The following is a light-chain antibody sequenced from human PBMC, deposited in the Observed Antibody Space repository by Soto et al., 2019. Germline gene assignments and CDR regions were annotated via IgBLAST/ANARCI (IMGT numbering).Light chain of an antibody. CDR3: CSYAGNSTYV. CDR1: SSDVGNYNL. J-gene: IGLJ1*01. CDR2: EVN. V-gene: IGLV2-23*02. Sequence: SVLTQPASVSGSPGQSITISCSGSSSDVGNYNLVSWYQQHPGKAPKFMIYEVNKRPSGVSNRFSGSKSGNTASLTISGLQAEDEADYYCCSYAGNSTYVFGTGTRSPS.